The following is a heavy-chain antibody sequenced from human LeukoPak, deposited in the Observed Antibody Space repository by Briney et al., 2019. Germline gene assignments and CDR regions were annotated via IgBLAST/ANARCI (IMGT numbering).Heavy chain of an antibody. J-gene: IGHJ4*02. CDR3: AKATSSRGSSPFDY. V-gene: IGHV3-23*01. CDR2: INDSGSGT. D-gene: IGHD6-13*01. Sequence: GGSLRLSCAASGFTFSSYAMTWVRQAPGKGLEWVSTINDSGSGTYNTDSVKGRFTISRANSRNTLFLQMNSLRAEDTAVYYCAKATSSRGSSPFDYWGQGTLVTVSS. CDR1: GFTFSSYA.